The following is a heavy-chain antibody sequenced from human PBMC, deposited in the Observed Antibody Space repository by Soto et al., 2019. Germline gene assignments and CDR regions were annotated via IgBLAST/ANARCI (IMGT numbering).Heavy chain of an antibody. D-gene: IGHD5-12*01. CDR1: GFTFSSYA. Sequence: GSLRLSFAASGFTFSSYAMGWVRQAPGKGLEWVSAISGSGGSTYYADSVKGRFTISRDNSKNTLYLQMNSLRAEDTAVYYCARDTVVATITGAFDLWGQGTMVTVSS. V-gene: IGHV3-23*01. CDR3: ARDTVVATITGAFDL. CDR2: ISGSGGST. J-gene: IGHJ3*01.